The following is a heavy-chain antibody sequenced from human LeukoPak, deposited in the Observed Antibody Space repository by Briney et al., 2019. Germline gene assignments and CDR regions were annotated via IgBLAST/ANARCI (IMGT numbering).Heavy chain of an antibody. Sequence: SETLSLTCTASGGSISSYYWSWIRQPAGKGLEWIGRIYTSGSTNYNPSLQSRVTMSVDTSKNQFSLKLSSVTAADTAVYYCARESSRGKYYYYYYMDVWGKGTTVTVSS. D-gene: IGHD3-16*01. CDR1: GGSISSYY. CDR3: ARESSRGKYYYYYYMDV. J-gene: IGHJ6*03. V-gene: IGHV4-4*07. CDR2: IYTSGST.